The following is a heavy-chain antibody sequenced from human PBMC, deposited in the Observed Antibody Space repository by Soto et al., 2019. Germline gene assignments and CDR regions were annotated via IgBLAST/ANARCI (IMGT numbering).Heavy chain of an antibody. CDR3: ARTPSYYYGMDV. CDR2: ISVNSGNT. Sequence: ASVKVSCKASGYTFTNYGVNWVRQAPGQGLVWMGWISVNSGNTKYAQKFQGRVTMTTDTSASSAYMELTSLRSDDTAVYYCARTPSYYYGMDVWGQGTTVTVSS. J-gene: IGHJ6*02. CDR1: GYTFTNYG. V-gene: IGHV1-18*01.